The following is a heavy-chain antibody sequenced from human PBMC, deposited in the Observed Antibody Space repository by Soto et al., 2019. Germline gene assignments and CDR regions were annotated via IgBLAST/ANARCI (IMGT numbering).Heavy chain of an antibody. V-gene: IGHV1-58*01. CDR3: AAVRGPSMVRGAAY. CDR2: IVVGSGNT. CDR1: GFTFTSSA. D-gene: IGHD3-10*01. J-gene: IGHJ4*02. Sequence: GASVKVSCKASGFTFTSSAVQWVRQARGQRLEWIGWIVVGSGNTNYAQKFQERVTITRDMSTSTAYMELSSLRSEDTAVYYCAAVRGPSMVRGAAYWGQGTLVTVSS.